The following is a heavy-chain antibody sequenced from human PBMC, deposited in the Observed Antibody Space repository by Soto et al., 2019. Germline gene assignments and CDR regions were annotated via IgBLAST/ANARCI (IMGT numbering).Heavy chain of an antibody. CDR3: ARAGISYDSSGHYFDY. CDR2: IIPIFGTA. CDR1: GGTFSSYA. Sequence: GXSVKVSCKPSGGTFSSYAISWVRQAPGQGLEWMGGIIPIFGTANYAQKFQGRVTITADKSTSTAYMELSSLRSEDTAVYYCARAGISYDSSGHYFDYWGQGTLVTVSS. V-gene: IGHV1-69*06. J-gene: IGHJ4*02. D-gene: IGHD3-22*01.